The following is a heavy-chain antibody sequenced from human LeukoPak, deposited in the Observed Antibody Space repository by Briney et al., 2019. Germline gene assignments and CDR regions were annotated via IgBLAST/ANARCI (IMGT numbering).Heavy chain of an antibody. CDR3: ARDPYYYDSSGYLFYYYGMDV. D-gene: IGHD3-22*01. J-gene: IGHJ6*02. Sequence: ASVKVSCKASGGTFSSYAISWVRQAPGQGLEWMGGIIPIFGTANYAQKFQGRVTITADESTSTAYMELSSLRSEDTAVYYCARDPYYYDSSGYLFYYYGMDVGGQGTTVTVSS. V-gene: IGHV1-69*13. CDR1: GGTFSSYA. CDR2: IIPIFGTA.